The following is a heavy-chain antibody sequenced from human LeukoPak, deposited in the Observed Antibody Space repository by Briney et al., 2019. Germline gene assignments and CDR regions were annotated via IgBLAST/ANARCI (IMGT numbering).Heavy chain of an antibody. V-gene: IGHV3-23*01. D-gene: IGHD2/OR15-2a*01. Sequence: GGSLRLSCAASRFTVSNYAMSWVRQPPGKGLEWVSAISGSGGSTYYADSVKGRFTISRDNSKNTLHLQMNSLRAEDTAVYYCAKILDRSPCWGQGTLVTVSS. CDR1: RFTVSNYA. CDR3: AKILDRSPC. CDR2: ISGSGGST. J-gene: IGHJ4*02.